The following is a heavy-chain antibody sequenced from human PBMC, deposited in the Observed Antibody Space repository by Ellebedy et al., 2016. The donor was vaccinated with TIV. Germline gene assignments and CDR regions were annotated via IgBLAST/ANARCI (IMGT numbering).Heavy chain of an antibody. CDR2: LRLDGSDK. J-gene: IGHJ3*02. CDR1: GFSFSSYW. D-gene: IGHD4-17*01. CDR3: ATDGSYGDYRSPTHAFEI. Sequence: GESLKISCAASGFSFSSYWMSWVRQAPGKGLEWVANLRLDGSDKYYVDCVKGRFTISRDNAKNQLYLQMNRLRAEDTAVYYCATDGSYGDYRSPTHAFEIWGQGTMVTVSS. V-gene: IGHV3-7*01.